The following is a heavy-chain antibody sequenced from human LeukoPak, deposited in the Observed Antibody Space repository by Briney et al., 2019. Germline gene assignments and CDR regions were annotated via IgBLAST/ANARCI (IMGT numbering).Heavy chain of an antibody. CDR1: GFSFSGSA. CDR3: TVTYYSDDSGYGGTDY. Sequence: GGSLKLSCAASGFSFSGSAMHWVRQASGKGLEWVGRIRSEANNYATTYAASVSGRFTISRDDSKNTAYLQMTSLRSDDTAMYYCTVTYYSDDSGYGGTDYWGQGTLVTVSS. V-gene: IGHV3-73*01. D-gene: IGHD3-22*01. CDR2: IRSEANNYAT. J-gene: IGHJ4*02.